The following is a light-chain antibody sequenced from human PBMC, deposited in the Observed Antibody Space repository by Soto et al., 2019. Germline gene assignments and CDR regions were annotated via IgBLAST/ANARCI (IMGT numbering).Light chain of an antibody. CDR2: DAS. V-gene: IGKV3-11*01. J-gene: IGKJ5*01. Sequence: EIVFTQSPATLSLSPGDRATLSCRASQSVSSYLAWYQQKPGQAPRLLIYDASNRATGIPARFSGSGSRTDFTLPISSLEPEDFAVYYCQQRSNWPPITFGQGTRLEIK. CDR3: QQRSNWPPIT. CDR1: QSVSSY.